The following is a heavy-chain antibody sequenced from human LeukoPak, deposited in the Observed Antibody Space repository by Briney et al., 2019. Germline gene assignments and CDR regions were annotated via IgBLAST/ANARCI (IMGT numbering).Heavy chain of an antibody. J-gene: IGHJ4*02. CDR3: AKEMMLGSFDY. V-gene: IGHV3-23*01. CDR2: ISGSGGST. D-gene: IGHD3-10*01. Sequence: PGGSLSLSCAASGFIFTNYWMTWVRQTPGKGLEWVSAISGSGGSTYYADSVKGRFTISRDNSKNTLYLQMNSLRAEDMAVYYCAKEMMLGSFDYWGQGTLVTVSS. CDR1: GFIFTNYW.